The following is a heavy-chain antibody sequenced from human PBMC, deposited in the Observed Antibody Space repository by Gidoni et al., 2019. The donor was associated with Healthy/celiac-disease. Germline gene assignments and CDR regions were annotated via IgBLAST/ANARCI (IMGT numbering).Heavy chain of an antibody. D-gene: IGHD2-15*01. CDR2: ISAYNGNT. V-gene: IGHV1-18*01. CDR1: GYTFTSYG. J-gene: IGHJ3*02. CDR3: ARDRVVVVAATQDDAFDI. Sequence: QVQLVQSGAEVKKPGASVKVSCKASGYTFTSYGISWVRQAPGQGLEWMGWISAYNGNTNYAQKLQGRVTMTTDTSTSTAYMELRSLRSDDTAVYYCARDRVVVVAATQDDAFDIWGQGTMVTVSS.